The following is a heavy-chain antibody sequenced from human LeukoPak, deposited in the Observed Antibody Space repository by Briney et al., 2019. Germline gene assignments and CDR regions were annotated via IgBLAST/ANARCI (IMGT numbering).Heavy chain of an antibody. CDR3: ARVHGKRGDTAIDY. Sequence: GGSLRLSCAASGFTVSSNYMSWVRQAPGKGLEWVSVIYSGGSTYYADSVKGRFTISRDNSKNTLYLQMNSLRAEDMAVYYCARVHGKRGDTAIDYWGQGTLVTVSS. V-gene: IGHV3-66*01. CDR2: IYSGGST. CDR1: GFTVSSNY. J-gene: IGHJ4*02. D-gene: IGHD5-18*01.